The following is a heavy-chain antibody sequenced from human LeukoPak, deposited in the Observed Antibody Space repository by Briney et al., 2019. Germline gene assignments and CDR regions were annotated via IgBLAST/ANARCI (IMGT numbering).Heavy chain of an antibody. D-gene: IGHD1-1*01. CDR3: ARARLDYYYGMDV. Sequence: SETLSLTCAVYGGSFSGYYWSWIRQPPGKGLEWIGEINHSGSTNFNPSLKSRVTISVDTSKNQFSLKLSSVTAADTAVYYCARARLDYYYGMDVWGQGTTVTLSS. CDR2: INHSGST. CDR1: GGSFSGYY. J-gene: IGHJ6*02. V-gene: IGHV4-34*01.